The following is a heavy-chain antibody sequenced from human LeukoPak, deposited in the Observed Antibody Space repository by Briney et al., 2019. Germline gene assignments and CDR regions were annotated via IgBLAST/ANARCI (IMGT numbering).Heavy chain of an antibody. V-gene: IGHV4-31*03. J-gene: IGHJ4*02. Sequence: SQTLSLTCTVSGGSISSGGYYWSWIRQHPGKGLEWIVYIYYSGSTYYNPSLKSRVTISVDTSKNQFSLKLSSVTAADTAVYYCAERVRFLEWLLCSFDYWGQGTLVTVSS. D-gene: IGHD3-3*01. CDR2: IYYSGST. CDR1: GGSISSGGYY. CDR3: AERVRFLEWLLCSFDY.